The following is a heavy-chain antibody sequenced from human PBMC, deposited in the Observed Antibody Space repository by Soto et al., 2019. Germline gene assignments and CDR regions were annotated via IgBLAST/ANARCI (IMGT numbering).Heavy chain of an antibody. CDR3: ARKHSLDYIRWGLDP. CDR1: GYPFSDNQ. J-gene: IGHJ5*02. V-gene: IGHV1-2*02. CDR2: INPKSDDT. Sequence: ASVKVSCKASGYPFSDNQIHWLRRAPGQGLEWMGRINPKSDDTNYAQKFQGRVTMTRDTCIDTAYLELTGLTSDDTATYYCARKHSLDYIRWGLDPWGQGTLVTVSS. D-gene: IGHD4-4*01.